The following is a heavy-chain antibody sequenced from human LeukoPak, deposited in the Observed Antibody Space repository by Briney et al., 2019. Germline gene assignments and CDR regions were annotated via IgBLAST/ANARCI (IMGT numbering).Heavy chain of an antibody. CDR3: ARVGVGGSCDV. V-gene: IGHV3-21*01. D-gene: IGHD6-13*01. CDR1: GFTFSSYS. J-gene: IGHJ4*02. CDR2: ISSSSSYI. Sequence: GGSLRLSCAASGFTFSSYSMNWVRQAPGKGLEWVSSISSSSSYIYYADSVKGRFTISRDNAKNSLYLKMNSLRAEDTAVYYCARVGVGGSCDVWGQGTLVTVSS.